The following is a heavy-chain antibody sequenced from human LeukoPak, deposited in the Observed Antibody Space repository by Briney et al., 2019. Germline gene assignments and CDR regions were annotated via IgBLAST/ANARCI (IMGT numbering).Heavy chain of an antibody. CDR3: AKGSRPDYGIH. Sequence: GGSLRLSCAASGFTFSSYAMSWVRQAPGKGLEWVSAISGSGGSTYYADSVRGRFTISRDNSKNTLYLQMNSLRAEDTAVYYCAKGSRPDYGIHWGQGTLVTVSS. CDR1: GFTFSSYA. D-gene: IGHD4-17*01. J-gene: IGHJ4*02. V-gene: IGHV3-23*01. CDR2: ISGSGGST.